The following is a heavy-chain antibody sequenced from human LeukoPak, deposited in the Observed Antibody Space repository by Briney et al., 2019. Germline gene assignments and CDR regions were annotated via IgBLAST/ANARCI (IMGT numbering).Heavy chain of an antibody. CDR1: GFTFGDYN. V-gene: IGHV3-69-1*01. D-gene: IGHD4-17*01. CDR3: ASEGDYGDFDY. Sequence: GGSLRLSCTASGFTFGDYNMNWVRQAPGKGLEWVSSISSSSYIYYADSVKGRFTISRDNAKNSLYLQMNSLRAEDTAVYYCASEGDYGDFDYWGQGTLVTVSS. J-gene: IGHJ4*02. CDR2: ISSSSYI.